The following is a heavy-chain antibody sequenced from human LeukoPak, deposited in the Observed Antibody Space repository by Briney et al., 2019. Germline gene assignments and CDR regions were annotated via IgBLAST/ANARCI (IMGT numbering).Heavy chain of an antibody. V-gene: IGHV3-64*01. J-gene: IGHJ3*02. CDR3: ARAGRWLGAFDI. D-gene: IGHD3-10*01. CDR2: ISSNGGST. Sequence: GGSLRLSCAASGFTFSSYAMHWVRQAPGKGLEYVSAISSNGGSTYYANSVKGRFTISRDNSKNTLYLQMGSLRAADMAVYYCARAGRWLGAFDIWGQGTMVTVSS. CDR1: GFTFSSYA.